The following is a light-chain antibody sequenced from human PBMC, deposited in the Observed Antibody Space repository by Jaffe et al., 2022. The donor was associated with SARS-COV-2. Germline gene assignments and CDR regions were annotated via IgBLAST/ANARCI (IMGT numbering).Light chain of an antibody. CDR1: SSDVGGYNY. Sequence: QSALTQPASVSGSPGQSITISCTGTSSDVGGYNYVSWYQQYPGKAPKLIIYEVTNRPSGVSNRFSGSKSGNTASLTISGLQAEDEADYYCSSYTSSSTLVFGTGTKVTVL. J-gene: IGLJ1*01. V-gene: IGLV2-14*01. CDR2: EVT. CDR3: SSYTSSSTLV.